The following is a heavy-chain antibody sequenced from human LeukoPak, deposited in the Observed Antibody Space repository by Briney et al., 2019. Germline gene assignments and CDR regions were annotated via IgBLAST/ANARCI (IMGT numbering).Heavy chain of an antibody. V-gene: IGHV3-23*01. J-gene: IGHJ4*02. CDR3: AKTYVWYYFDY. Sequence: PGGSPRLSCAASGFTFSNYGMTWVRQAPGKGLEWVSTISGSGGSTYYADSVKGRFTISRDNSKNTLYLQMNSLGAEDTAVYYCAKTYVWYYFDYWGQGILVTVSS. CDR1: GFTFSNYG. CDR2: ISGSGGST. D-gene: IGHD3-16*01.